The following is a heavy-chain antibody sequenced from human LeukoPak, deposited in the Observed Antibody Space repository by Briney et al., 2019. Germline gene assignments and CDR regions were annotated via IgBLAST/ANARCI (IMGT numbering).Heavy chain of an antibody. Sequence: PGGSLRLSCAASGFTFSSYGMHWVRQAPGKGLEWVAFIRYDGSNKYYADSVKGRFTISRDNSKNTLYLQMNSLRAEDTAVYYCAKIDEAAAGYFDYWGQGTLVTVSS. CDR1: GFTFSSYG. CDR2: IRYDGSNK. V-gene: IGHV3-30*02. J-gene: IGHJ4*02. CDR3: AKIDEAAAGYFDY. D-gene: IGHD6-13*01.